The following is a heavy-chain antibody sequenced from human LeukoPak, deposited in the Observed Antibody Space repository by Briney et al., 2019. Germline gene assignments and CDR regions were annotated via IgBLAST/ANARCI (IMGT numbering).Heavy chain of an antibody. CDR1: GFTFSSYG. Sequence: GGSLRLSCAASGFTFSSYGMSWVRQAPGKGLEWVSAISGSGGSTYYADSVKGRFTISRDNAKNSLYLQMNSLRAEDTAVYYCARGAYYDFWMDVWGKGTTVTVSS. J-gene: IGHJ6*04. D-gene: IGHD3-3*01. CDR2: ISGSGGST. V-gene: IGHV3-23*01. CDR3: ARGAYYDFWMDV.